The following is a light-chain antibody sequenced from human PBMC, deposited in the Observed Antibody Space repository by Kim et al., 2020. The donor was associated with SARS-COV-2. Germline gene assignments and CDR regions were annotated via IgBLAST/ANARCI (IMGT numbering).Light chain of an antibody. CDR2: DAY. CDR3: QQRSNWIT. CDR1: QSVSSY. J-gene: IGKJ5*01. V-gene: IGKV3-11*01. Sequence: SSSPAERATLSCRASQSVSSYLAWYQQKPGQATRLLIYDAYNRATCIPARFSGSGSGTYFTLTISSLEPEDFAGYYCQQRSNWITFGQGTRLEIK.